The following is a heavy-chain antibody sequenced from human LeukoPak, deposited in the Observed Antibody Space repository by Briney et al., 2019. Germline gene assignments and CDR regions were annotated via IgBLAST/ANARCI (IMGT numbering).Heavy chain of an antibody. D-gene: IGHD3-16*01. Sequence: PSETLSLTCTVSGGSISSGGYYWSWIRQHPGKGLEWIGYIYYSGSTYYNPSLKSRVTMSVDTSKNQFSLRLSSVVAADTAVYYCARRLITVYSFDYWGQGTLVTVSS. J-gene: IGHJ4*02. V-gene: IGHV4-31*03. CDR2: IYYSGST. CDR3: ARRLITVYSFDY. CDR1: GGSISSGGYY.